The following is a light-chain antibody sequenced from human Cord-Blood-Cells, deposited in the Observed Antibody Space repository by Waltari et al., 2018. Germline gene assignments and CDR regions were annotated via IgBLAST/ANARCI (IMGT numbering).Light chain of an antibody. Sequence: QSALTQPASVSGSPGQSITISCTGTSSDVGGYNYVSWYQQHPGKAPKLLFYDVRKRPSGVSYLFSGSKSGNTASLTISGLQAEDEADYYCSSYTSSSTPYVFGTGTKVTVL. J-gene: IGLJ1*01. CDR3: SSYTSSSTPYV. V-gene: IGLV2-14*01. CDR1: SSDVGGYNY. CDR2: DVR.